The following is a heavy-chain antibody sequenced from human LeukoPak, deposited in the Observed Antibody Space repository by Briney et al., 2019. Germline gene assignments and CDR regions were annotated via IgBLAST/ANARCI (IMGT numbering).Heavy chain of an antibody. Sequence: SETLSLTCTVSGGSISSHYWSWIRQPPGKGLEWIGYIYYSGSTNYNPSLKSRVTISVDTSKNQFSLKLSSVTAADTAVYYCARVSRYNRNYAAFDIWGQGTMVTVSS. CDR1: GGSISSHY. D-gene: IGHD1-7*01. V-gene: IGHV4-59*11. J-gene: IGHJ3*02. CDR2: IYYSGST. CDR3: ARVSRYNRNYAAFDI.